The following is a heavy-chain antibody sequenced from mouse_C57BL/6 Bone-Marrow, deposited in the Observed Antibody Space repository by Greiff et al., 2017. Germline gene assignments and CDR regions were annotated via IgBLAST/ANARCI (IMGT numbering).Heavy chain of an antibody. V-gene: IGHV1-82*01. J-gene: IGHJ2*01. CDR1: GYAFSGSW. CDR2: IYPGGGDI. Sequence: QVQLLQSGAELVKPGASVKISCKASGYAFSGSWMHWVKQRPGKGLEWIGRIYPGGGDINYTGKFKGKATLTADNTPSPAYMQLSCLTTENSAVYCCVPVFDYWGQGTTVTVSS. CDR3: VPVFDY.